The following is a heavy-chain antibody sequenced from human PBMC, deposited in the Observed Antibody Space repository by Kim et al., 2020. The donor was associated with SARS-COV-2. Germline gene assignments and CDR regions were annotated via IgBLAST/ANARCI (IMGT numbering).Heavy chain of an antibody. V-gene: IGHV4-59*13. Sequence: SETLSLTCTVSGGSISSYYWSWIRQPPGKGLEWIGYIYYSGSTNYNPSLKSRVTISVDTSKKQFSLKLSSVTAADTAVYYCARDFAPDCSSTSCLPSGADAFDIWGQGTMVTVSS. D-gene: IGHD2-2*01. CDR2: IYYSGST. CDR3: ARDFAPDCSSTSCLPSGADAFDI. CDR1: GGSISSYY. J-gene: IGHJ3*02.